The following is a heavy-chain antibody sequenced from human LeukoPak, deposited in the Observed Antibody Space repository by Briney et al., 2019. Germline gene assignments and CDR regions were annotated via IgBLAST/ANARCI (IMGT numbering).Heavy chain of an antibody. CDR1: GGNFSSSA. CDR2: IIPMFAST. D-gene: IGHD3-10*01. CDR3: ARGLSGSGNYYSYYYYYPRDV. Sequence: ASLKVSCKTSGGNFSSSAITWVRQDPGQGLEWMGGIIPMFASTNSEQKFQGRVTISADESTSTAYMELSSLISEDTDVYYCARGLSGSGNYYSYYYYYPRDVWRQGTTVSVSS. V-gene: IGHV1-69*13. J-gene: IGHJ6*02.